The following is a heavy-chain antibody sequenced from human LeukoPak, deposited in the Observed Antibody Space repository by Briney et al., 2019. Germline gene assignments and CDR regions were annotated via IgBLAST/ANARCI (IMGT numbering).Heavy chain of an antibody. J-gene: IGHJ4*02. CDR1: GGSISSYC. D-gene: IGHD1-26*01. CDR3: ARHTAGGSLIFDY. CDR2: IYYSGST. Sequence: SETLSLTCTVSGGSISSYCWSWIRQPPGKGLEWIGYIYYSGSTNYNPSLKSRVTISGDTSKNQFSLKLSSVTAADTAVYYCARHTAGGSLIFDYWGQGTLVTGSS. V-gene: IGHV4-59*08.